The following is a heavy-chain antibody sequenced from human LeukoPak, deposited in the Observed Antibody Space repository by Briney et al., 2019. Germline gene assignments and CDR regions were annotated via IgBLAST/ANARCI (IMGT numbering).Heavy chain of an antibody. Sequence: PSETLSLTCTVSGGSISSNNYFWGWIRQPPGKGLEWIGSIYYSGSTYYNPSLKSRVTISVDTSKNQFSLRLSSVTAADTAMYYCQSRFLEWLLDYWGQGTLVSVSS. CDR3: QSRFLEWLLDY. CDR2: IYYSGST. CDR1: GGSISSNNYF. V-gene: IGHV4-39*01. D-gene: IGHD3-3*01. J-gene: IGHJ4*02.